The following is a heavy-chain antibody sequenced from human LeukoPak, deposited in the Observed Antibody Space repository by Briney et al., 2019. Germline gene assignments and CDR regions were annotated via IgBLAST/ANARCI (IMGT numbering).Heavy chain of an antibody. Sequence: ASVKVSCKASGYTFTSYAMHWVRQAPGQRLEWMGWINAGNGNTKYSQKFQGRVTITADESTSTAYMELSSLRSEDTAVYYCARWPEQGAEHFQHWGQGTLVTVSS. J-gene: IGHJ1*01. CDR2: INAGNGNT. D-gene: IGHD6-13*01. CDR3: ARWPEQGAEHFQH. CDR1: GYTFTSYA. V-gene: IGHV1-3*01.